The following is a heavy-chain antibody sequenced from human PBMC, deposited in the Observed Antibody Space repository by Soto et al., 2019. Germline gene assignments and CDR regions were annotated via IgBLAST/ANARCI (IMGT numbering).Heavy chain of an antibody. CDR2: IYSGGST. V-gene: IGHV3-66*01. CDR3: ARAGSSGWYYYGMDV. J-gene: IGHJ6*02. CDR1: GFTVSSNY. D-gene: IGHD6-19*01. Sequence: EVQLVESGGGLVQPGGSLRLSCAASGFTVSSNYMSWVRQAPGKGLEWVSVIYSGGSTYYADSVKGRFTIFRDNSKNTLYLQMNSLRAEDTAVYYCARAGSSGWYYYGMDVWGQGTTVTVSS.